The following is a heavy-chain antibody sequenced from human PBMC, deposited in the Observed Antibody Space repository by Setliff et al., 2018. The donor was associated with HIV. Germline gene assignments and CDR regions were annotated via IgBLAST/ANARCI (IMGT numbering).Heavy chain of an antibody. V-gene: IGHV4-38-2*01. CDR2: IYHSGST. CDR1: GFSISSDYY. Sequence: PSETLSLTCDVSGFSISSDYYWGWIRQPPGKGLEWIGSIYHSGSTYYNPSRKSRVTISVDTSKNQFSLKLSSVIAADTAVYYCARIFGDQGYYYGMDVWGQGTTVTVSS. CDR3: ARIFGDQGYYYGMDV. J-gene: IGHJ6*02. D-gene: IGHD3-3*01.